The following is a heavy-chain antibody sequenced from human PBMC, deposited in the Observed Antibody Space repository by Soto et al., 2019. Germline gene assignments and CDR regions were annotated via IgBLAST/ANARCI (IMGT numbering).Heavy chain of an antibody. J-gene: IGHJ4*02. CDR2: IYYSGST. Sequence: QVQLQESGPGLVKPSETLSLTCTVSGGSISSYYWSWIRQPPGKGLEWIGYIYYSGSTNYNPSLKSRVTIAVDTSKNQFSLKLSSVTAADTAVYYCASLGYCSGGSCYLVDYWGQGTLVTVSS. CDR3: ASLGYCSGGSCYLVDY. V-gene: IGHV4-59*01. CDR1: GGSISSYY. D-gene: IGHD2-15*01.